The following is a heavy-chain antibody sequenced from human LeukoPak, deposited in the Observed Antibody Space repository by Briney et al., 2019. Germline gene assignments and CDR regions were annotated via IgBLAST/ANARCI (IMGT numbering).Heavy chain of an antibody. CDR3: ARDAAVYYYDSSGYFDY. CDR2: INQDGSEK. J-gene: IGHJ4*02. V-gene: IGHV3-7*01. CDR1: GFPFSTFW. D-gene: IGHD3-22*01. Sequence: GGSLRLSCAVSGFPFSTFWMSWVRQAPGKGLEWVANINQDGSEKYYVDSVRGRFAISRDNAKNSLYLQMNSLRAEDTAVYYCARDAAVYYYDSSGYFDYWGQGTLVTVSS.